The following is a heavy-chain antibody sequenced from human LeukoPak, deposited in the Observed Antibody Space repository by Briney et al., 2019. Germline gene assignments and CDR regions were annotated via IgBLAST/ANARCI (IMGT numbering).Heavy chain of an antibody. CDR3: AKDSEPVLYSGSYFPIDY. CDR2: ISCSGGST. V-gene: IGHV3-23*01. D-gene: IGHD1-26*01. J-gene: IGHJ4*02. CDR1: GFTFSRYA. Sequence: PGGSLRLSCAGSGFTFSRYAMSWVRQAPGKGLEWVSAISCSGGSTYYADSVKGRFTISRDNSKNTLYLQMNSLRAEDTAVYYCAKDSEPVLYSGSYFPIDYWGQGTLVTVLS.